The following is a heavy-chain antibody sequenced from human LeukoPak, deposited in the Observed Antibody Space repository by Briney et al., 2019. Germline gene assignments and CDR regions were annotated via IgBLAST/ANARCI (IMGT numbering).Heavy chain of an antibody. D-gene: IGHD2-21*01. Sequence: GGSLRLSCAASGFTSSSYSMNWVRQAPGKGLEWVSSISSSSSYIYYADSVKGRFTLSRDNAKNSLYLQVNSLRAEDTAVYYCARDETYCGADCSLDYWGQGTLVTVSS. CDR3: ARDETYCGADCSLDY. J-gene: IGHJ4*02. CDR1: GFTSSSYS. CDR2: ISSSSSYI. V-gene: IGHV3-21*01.